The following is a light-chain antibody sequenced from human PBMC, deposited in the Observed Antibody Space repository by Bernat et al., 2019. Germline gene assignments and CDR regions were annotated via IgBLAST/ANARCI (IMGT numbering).Light chain of an antibody. CDR1: ENINNY. CDR3: QHSYGTPYS. CDR2: AAS. V-gene: IGKV1-39*01. J-gene: IGKJ2*03. Sequence: RVTITCRASENINNYLHWYQQKPGKAPKLLIYAASTLQTGVPSRFSGSGSGTEFTLTISSLQPEDVATYYCQHSYGTPYSFGQGTKVEIK.